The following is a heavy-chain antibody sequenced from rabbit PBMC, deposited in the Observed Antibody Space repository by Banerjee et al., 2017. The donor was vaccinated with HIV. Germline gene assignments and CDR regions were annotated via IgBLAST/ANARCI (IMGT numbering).Heavy chain of an antibody. J-gene: IGHJ4*01. D-gene: IGHD4-1*01. V-gene: IGHV1S45*01. Sequence: QEQLEESGGGLVQPEGSLTLTCTASGFSFSNGYVMCWVRQAPGKGLELIACIYSGSGGSTDYASWAKGRFTISKTSSTTVTLQMTSLTAADTATYFCARDLAGAIGWNFNLWGPGTLVTVS. CDR3: ARDLAGAIGWNFNL. CDR2: IYSGSGGST. CDR1: GFSFSNGYV.